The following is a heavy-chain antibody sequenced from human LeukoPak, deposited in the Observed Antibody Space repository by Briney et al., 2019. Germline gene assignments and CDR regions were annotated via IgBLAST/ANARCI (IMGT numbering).Heavy chain of an antibody. V-gene: IGHV3-23*01. Sequence: PGGSLRLSCAASGFTFSSYIMTWVRQAPGKGLEWVSSIDESGGSTYYADSMKGQCTISRDNSMSSLYLEMNSLRAEDTAVYYCARVRTHYYDSSGYSDYWGQGTLVTVSS. CDR1: GFTFSSYI. J-gene: IGHJ4*02. CDR2: IDESGGST. CDR3: ARVRTHYYDSSGYSDY. D-gene: IGHD3-22*01.